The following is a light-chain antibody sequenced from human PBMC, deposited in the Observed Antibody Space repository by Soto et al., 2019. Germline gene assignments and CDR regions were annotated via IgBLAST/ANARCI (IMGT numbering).Light chain of an antibody. Sequence: DIQLTQSPSTLSASVGDSVTITCRASQNISTSLAWYQHKPGKAPKLLMFDVSNLESGVPSRFSGSGSGTEFTLTISSLHSADFATYYCQQYDYSRTFGQGTKVDIK. CDR3: QQYDYSRT. CDR2: DVS. CDR1: QNISTS. J-gene: IGKJ1*01. V-gene: IGKV1-5*01.